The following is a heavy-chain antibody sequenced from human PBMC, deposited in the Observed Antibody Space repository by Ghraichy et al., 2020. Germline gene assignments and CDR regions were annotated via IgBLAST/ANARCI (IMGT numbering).Heavy chain of an antibody. Sequence: SETLSLTCAVSGASISSGIWWTWARQAPGRGLECIGKIYHSGDTDYNSSLKSRVTMSVDKSRNQFSLKLTSVTAADTAIYYCARHVVAPSNYFDPWGQGLLVTVSS. CDR1: GASISSGIW. D-gene: IGHD5-24*01. J-gene: IGHJ5*02. CDR3: ARHVVAPSNYFDP. V-gene: IGHV4-4*02. CDR2: IYHSGDT.